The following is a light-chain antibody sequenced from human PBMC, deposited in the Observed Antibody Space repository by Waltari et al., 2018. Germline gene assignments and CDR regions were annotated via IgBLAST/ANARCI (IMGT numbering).Light chain of an antibody. CDR3: CSYAGSSTCV. Sequence: QSALTQPVSVSGSPGQSITISCTGTSNDVGTYKFVSWYQQHPGKAPKVIIFEGNERPSGVSNRFSCSKSGNTASLTISGLQPEDEADYYCCSYAGSSTCVFGGGTKLTVL. V-gene: IGLV2-23*01. CDR2: EGN. J-gene: IGLJ3*02. CDR1: SNDVGTYKF.